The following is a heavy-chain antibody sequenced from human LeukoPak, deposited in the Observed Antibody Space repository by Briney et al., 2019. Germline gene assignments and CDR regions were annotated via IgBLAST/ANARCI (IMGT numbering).Heavy chain of an antibody. CDR1: GYSFTSYW. Sequence: GESLKISCKGSGYSFTSYWIGWVRQMPGKGLEWMGIIYPGDSDTRYSPSFQGQVTISADKSISTAYLQWSSLKASDTAMYYCARQKRLQLPGKEIDYYYYYMDVWGKGTTVTVSS. CDR3: ARQKRLQLPGKEIDYYYYYMDV. V-gene: IGHV5-51*01. J-gene: IGHJ6*03. CDR2: IYPGDSDT. D-gene: IGHD5-24*01.